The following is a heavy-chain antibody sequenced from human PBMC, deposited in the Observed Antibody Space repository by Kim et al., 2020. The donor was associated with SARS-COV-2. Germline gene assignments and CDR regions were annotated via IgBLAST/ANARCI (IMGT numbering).Heavy chain of an antibody. Sequence: SETLSLTCAVYGGSFSGYYWSWIRQPPGKGLEWIGEINHSGSTNYNPSLKSRVTISVDTSKNQFSLKLSSVTAADTAVYYCARGELPWGFDYWGQGTLVTVSS. CDR2: INHSGST. CDR1: GGSFSGYY. V-gene: IGHV4-34*01. J-gene: IGHJ4*02. D-gene: IGHD3-16*01. CDR3: ARGELPWGFDY.